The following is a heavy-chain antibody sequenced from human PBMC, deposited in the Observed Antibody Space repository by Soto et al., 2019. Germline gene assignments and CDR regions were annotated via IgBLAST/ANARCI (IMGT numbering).Heavy chain of an antibody. D-gene: IGHD4-17*01. J-gene: IGHJ3*02. CDR3: AKETKDYGDYVATDAFDI. V-gene: IGHV3-23*01. CDR2: ISGSGGST. Sequence: GGSLRLSCAASGFTFSSYAMSWVRQAPGKGLEWVSAISGSGGSTYYADSVKGRFTISRDNSKNTLYLQMNSLRAEDTAVYYCAKETKDYGDYVATDAFDIWGQGTMVTVSS. CDR1: GFTFSSYA.